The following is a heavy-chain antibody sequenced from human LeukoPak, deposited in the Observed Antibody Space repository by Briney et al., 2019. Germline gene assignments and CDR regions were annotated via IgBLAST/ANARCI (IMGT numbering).Heavy chain of an antibody. CDR1: GFTFSNYW. CDR3: AKEQKAAALDY. CDR2: IWYGGSNK. V-gene: IGHV3-30*02. J-gene: IGHJ4*02. Sequence: PGGSLRLSCAASGFTFSNYWMSWVRQAPGKGLEWVAVIWYGGSNKYYADSVKGRFTISRDNSKNTLYLQMNSLRAEDTAVYYCAKEQKAAALDYWGQGTLVTVSS. D-gene: IGHD6-13*01.